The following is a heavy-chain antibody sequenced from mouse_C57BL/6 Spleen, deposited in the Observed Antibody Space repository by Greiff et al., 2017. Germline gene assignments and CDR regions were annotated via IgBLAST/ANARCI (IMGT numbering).Heavy chain of an antibody. CDR1: GFTFSSYG. V-gene: IGHV5-6*02. D-gene: IGHD3-3*01. Sequence: DVKLVESGGDLVKPGGSLKLSCAASGFTFSSYGMSWVRQTPDKRLEWVATISSGGSYTYYPDTVKGRFTISRDNAKHTLNQQMSRQKSDETAMDYCAKHPLGDFAWIAYWGQGTLVTVSA. CDR3: AKHPLGDFAWIAY. J-gene: IGHJ3*01. CDR2: ISSGGSYT.